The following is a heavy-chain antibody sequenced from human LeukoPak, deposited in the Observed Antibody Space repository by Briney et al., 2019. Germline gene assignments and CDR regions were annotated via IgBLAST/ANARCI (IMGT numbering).Heavy chain of an antibody. CDR2: ISTSSSYI. CDR1: GFTFSSYS. CDR3: ARGASAVPGIDNAFDI. Sequence: GGSLRLSCAASGFTFSSYSMNWVRQAPGKGLEWVSSISTSSSYINYADSVKGRFTISRDNAKKSLYLQMNSLRADDTALYYCARGASAVPGIDNAFDIWGQGTMVTVSS. D-gene: IGHD6-19*01. J-gene: IGHJ3*02. V-gene: IGHV3-21*01.